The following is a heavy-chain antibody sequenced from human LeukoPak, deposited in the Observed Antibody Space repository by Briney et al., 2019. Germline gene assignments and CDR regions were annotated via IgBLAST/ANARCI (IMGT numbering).Heavy chain of an antibody. CDR3: AGDLVVQIEGAFDI. CDR1: GGSLSGYY. CDR2: IYYSGST. D-gene: IGHD3-22*01. J-gene: IGHJ3*02. V-gene: IGHV4-59*12. Sequence: SETLSLTCEVYGGSLSGYYWSWIRQPPGKGLEWIGYIYYSGSTNYNPSLKSRVTRSVDTSKNQFSLKLSSVTAADTAVYYCAGDLVVQIEGAFDIWGQGTMVTVSS.